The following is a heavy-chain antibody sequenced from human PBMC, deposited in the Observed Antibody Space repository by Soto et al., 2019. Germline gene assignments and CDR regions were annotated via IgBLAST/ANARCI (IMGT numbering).Heavy chain of an antibody. Sequence: VQLVQSGTEVKKPGESLKISCKGSGYFFVGYWIAWVRQMPGKGLEWMGIIYPDNSNTKYSRSFQGQVTISADKSSSTAYLQWSSLKASDTAIYYCARQGAAVPTVPLIWFDPWGQGTLVTVSS. J-gene: IGHJ5*02. V-gene: IGHV5-51*01. CDR2: IYPDNSNT. CDR3: ARQGAAVPTVPLIWFDP. D-gene: IGHD6-13*01. CDR1: GYFFVGYW.